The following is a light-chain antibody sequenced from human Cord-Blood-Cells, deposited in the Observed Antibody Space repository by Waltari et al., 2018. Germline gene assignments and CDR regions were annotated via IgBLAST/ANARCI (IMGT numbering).Light chain of an antibody. J-gene: IGKJ1*01. CDR2: DAS. V-gene: IGKV3-15*01. CDR3: QQYNNSPPWT. CDR1: QSVSSN. Sequence: EIVLTQSQAPLSVSPGESATLPCRASQSVSSNLAWYRQKPGQAPSLLIYDASTMATGIPDRFSGSGSGTEFTLTISSLQSEDFAVYYCQQYNNSPPWTFGQGTKLEIK.